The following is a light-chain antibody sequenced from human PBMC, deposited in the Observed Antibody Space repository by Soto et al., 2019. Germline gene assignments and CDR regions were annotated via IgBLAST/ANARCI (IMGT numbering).Light chain of an antibody. CDR2: DAS. V-gene: IGKV3-11*01. J-gene: IGKJ4*01. Sequence: EIVLTQSPATLSLSPGERATLSCRASQSVSSYLAWYQQKPGQAPRLLIYDASNRATGIPARFSGSGSGTDFTLTIRILEPEDFAVYYCQQRSSWRPLTFGGGTKVEIK. CDR3: QQRSSWRPLT. CDR1: QSVSSY.